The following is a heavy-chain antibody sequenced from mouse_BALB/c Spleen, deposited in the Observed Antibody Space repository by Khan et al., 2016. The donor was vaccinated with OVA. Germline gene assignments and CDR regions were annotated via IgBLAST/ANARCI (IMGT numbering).Heavy chain of an antibody. J-gene: IGHJ3*01. CDR3: TRGGYSSFAY. CDR1: GYSFTSYL. D-gene: IGHD2-12*01. V-gene: IGHV1-5*01. Sequence: EVELVESGTVLARPGASVKMSCKTSGYSFTSYLIHWVKQRPGQGLEWIGDIYPGNNETTYNQKFKDKAKLTAGTSASTAYMELSSLTNEDFAVYYYTRGGYSSFAYWGQGTLVTVSA. CDR2: IYPGNNET.